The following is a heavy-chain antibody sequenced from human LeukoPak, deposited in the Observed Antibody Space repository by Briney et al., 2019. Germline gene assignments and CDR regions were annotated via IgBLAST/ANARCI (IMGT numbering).Heavy chain of an antibody. CDR2: INPNRGGT. J-gene: IGHJ4*02. V-gene: IGHV1-2*02. CDR1: GYTFTGYY. D-gene: IGHD1-26*01. CDR3: ARGMIVGATRSDFGY. Sequence: ASVKVSCKASGYTFTGYYLHWVRQAPGQGLEWMGWINPNRGGTNYAQKFQGSVTMTRATSISTAYMELSRLRSDDTAVYYCARGMIVGATRSDFGYWGQGTLVTVSS.